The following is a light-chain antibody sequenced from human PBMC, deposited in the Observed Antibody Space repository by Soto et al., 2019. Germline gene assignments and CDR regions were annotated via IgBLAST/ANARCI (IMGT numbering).Light chain of an antibody. Sequence: QTLLTQPACVSGSPGQSLTMSCTGTISDVGSHNVVSWYQHHPGKAPKLIIYEATKWPSGVSTRFSGSKSGNTASLTISGLQAEDEADYYCCSFAGTNTSVFGTGTKVTVL. CDR2: EAT. V-gene: IGLV2-23*01. CDR1: ISDVGSHNV. J-gene: IGLJ1*01. CDR3: CSFAGTNTSV.